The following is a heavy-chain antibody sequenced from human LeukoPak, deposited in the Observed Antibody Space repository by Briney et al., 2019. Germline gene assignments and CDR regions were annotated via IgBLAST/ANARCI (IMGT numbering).Heavy chain of an antibody. CDR3: ASGSPPDY. J-gene: IGHJ4*02. CDR2: IYSGGGT. V-gene: IGHV3-53*01. Sequence: GGSLRLSCAASGFTVSSNLMSWVRQAPGRGLEWVSLIYSGGGTYHADSVKGRFTISRDNSKNTLYLQMNSLRAEDTAVYYCASGSPPDYCGQGTLVTVSS. CDR1: GFTVSSNL. D-gene: IGHD1-26*01.